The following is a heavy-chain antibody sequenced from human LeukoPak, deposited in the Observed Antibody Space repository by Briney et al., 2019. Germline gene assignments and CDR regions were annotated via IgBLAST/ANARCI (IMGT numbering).Heavy chain of an antibody. V-gene: IGHV3-30*04. D-gene: IGHD5-24*01. CDR1: GFNFDNFA. Sequence: GGSLRLSCVVSGFNFDNFAMHWVRQPLGKGLEWGAVISHDGRTKYYADSMKGRITISRDNSKNTLFLQMNNLRSEDTAVYFCARPSPPGDGYNPPDHWGQGTLVTVSS. J-gene: IGHJ4*02. CDR2: ISHDGRTK. CDR3: ARPSPPGDGYNPPDH.